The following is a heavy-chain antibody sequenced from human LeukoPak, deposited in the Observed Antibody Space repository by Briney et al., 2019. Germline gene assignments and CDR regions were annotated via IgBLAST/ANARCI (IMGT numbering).Heavy chain of an antibody. D-gene: IGHD4-23*01. J-gene: IGHJ6*02. CDR1: GFTFSSYA. CDR2: ISYDGSNK. Sequence: PGRSLRLSCAASGFTFSSYAMHWVRQAPGKGLEWVAVISYDGSNKYYADSVKGRFTISRDNSKNTLYLQINSLRAEDTAVYYCARDFPRWDYYGMDVWGQGTTVTVSS. V-gene: IGHV3-30*04. CDR3: ARDFPRWDYYGMDV.